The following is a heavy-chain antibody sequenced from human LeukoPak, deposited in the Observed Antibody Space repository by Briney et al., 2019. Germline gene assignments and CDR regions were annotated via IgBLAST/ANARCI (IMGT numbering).Heavy chain of an antibody. CDR2: IIPIFGTA. Sequence: SVNVSCKASGGTFSSYAISWVRQAPGQGLEWMGGIIPIFGTANYAQKFQGRVTITTDESTRTAYMALNSLRSEDTAVYYCARSRDPDSGSPDYYWGQGTLVTVSS. CDR1: GGTFSSYA. V-gene: IGHV1-69*05. CDR3: ARSRDPDSGSPDYY. D-gene: IGHD1-26*01. J-gene: IGHJ4*02.